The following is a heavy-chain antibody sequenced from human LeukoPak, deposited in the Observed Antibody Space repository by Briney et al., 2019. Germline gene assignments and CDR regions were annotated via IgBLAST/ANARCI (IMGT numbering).Heavy chain of an antibody. J-gene: IGHJ5*02. D-gene: IGHD6-19*01. Sequence: ASVKVSCKASGYTFTSYDINWVRQATGQGLEWMGWLNPNSGNTVYAQKFQGRVTMTMNTSISTAYMELSSLRSEDTAVYYCARDLSSGQNWFDPWGQGTLVTVSS. V-gene: IGHV1-8*01. CDR3: ARDLSSGQNWFDP. CDR2: LNPNSGNT. CDR1: GYTFTSYD.